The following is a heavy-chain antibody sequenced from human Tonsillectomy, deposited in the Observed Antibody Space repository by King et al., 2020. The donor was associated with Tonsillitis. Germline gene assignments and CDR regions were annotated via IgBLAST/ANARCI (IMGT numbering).Heavy chain of an antibody. V-gene: IGHV3-30*04. CDR2: ISDDGSNK. Sequence: VQLVQSGGGVVQPGRSLRLSCAASGFTFSTYAMHWVRQAPGKGLEWVAVISDDGSNKYYADSVKGRFTISRDNSKNTLYLQMNSLRAEDTAVYYCGRDLRSYSYYFDYWGQGTLVTVSS. CDR3: GRDLRSYSYYFDY. CDR1: GFTFSTYA. D-gene: IGHD1-26*01. J-gene: IGHJ4*02.